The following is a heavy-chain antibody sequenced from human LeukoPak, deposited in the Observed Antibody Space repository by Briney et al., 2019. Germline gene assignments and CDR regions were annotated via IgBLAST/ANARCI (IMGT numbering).Heavy chain of an antibody. J-gene: IGHJ4*02. D-gene: IGHD4-17*01. CDR1: GGSISSYY. CDR3: ARGRSHDYGDYEAVDY. Sequence: SETLSLTCTVSGGSISSYYWSWIRQPPGKGLEWIGEINHSGSTNYNPSLKSRVTISVDTSKNQFSLKLSSVTAADTAVYYCARGRSHDYGDYEAVDYWGQGTLVTVSS. CDR2: INHSGST. V-gene: IGHV4-34*01.